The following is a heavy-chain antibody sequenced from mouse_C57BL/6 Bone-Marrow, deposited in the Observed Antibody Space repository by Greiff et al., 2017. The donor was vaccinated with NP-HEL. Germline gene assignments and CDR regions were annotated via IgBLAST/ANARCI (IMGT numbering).Heavy chain of an antibody. CDR1: GYTFTSYG. Sequence: QVQLKESGAELARPGASVKLSCKASGYTFTSYGISWVKQRTGQGLEWIGEIYPRSGNTYYNEKFKGKATLTADKSSSTAYMELRSLTSEDSAVYFCARMGYGSSFFYAMDYWGQGTSVTVSS. V-gene: IGHV1-81*01. CDR3: ARMGYGSSFFYAMDY. D-gene: IGHD1-1*01. J-gene: IGHJ4*01. CDR2: IYPRSGNT.